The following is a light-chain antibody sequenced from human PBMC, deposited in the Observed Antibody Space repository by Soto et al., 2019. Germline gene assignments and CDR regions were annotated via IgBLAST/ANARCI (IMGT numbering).Light chain of an antibody. CDR1: QTVRNNY. CDR3: QQFSSYPLT. J-gene: IGKJ4*01. CDR2: DAS. Sequence: EFVLTQSPGTLSLSPGERATLSCRASQTVRNNYLAWYQQKPGQAPRLLIYDASSRATGIPDRFSGGGSGTDFTLNISRLEPEDLAVYYCQQFSSYPLTFGGGTKVEIK. V-gene: IGKV3-20*01.